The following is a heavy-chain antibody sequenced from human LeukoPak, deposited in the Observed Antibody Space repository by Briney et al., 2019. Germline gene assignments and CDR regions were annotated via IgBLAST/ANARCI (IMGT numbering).Heavy chain of an antibody. Sequence: GGSLRLSCAASGFTFSSYSMSWVRLAPGEGLEWVSSIGSSSGYIYYADSAKGRFTISRDNAKNSLYLQMNSLRAEDTAVYYCARDREARMVRGVNPTDYWGQGTLVTVSS. CDR3: ARDREARMVRGVNPTDY. V-gene: IGHV3-21*01. CDR1: GFTFSSYS. D-gene: IGHD3-10*01. CDR2: IGSSSGYI. J-gene: IGHJ4*02.